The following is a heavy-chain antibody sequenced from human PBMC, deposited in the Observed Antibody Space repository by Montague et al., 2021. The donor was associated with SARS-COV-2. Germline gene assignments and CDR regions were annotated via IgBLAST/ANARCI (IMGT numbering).Heavy chain of an antibody. V-gene: IGHV3-7*01. D-gene: IGHD4-17*01. J-gene: IGHJ4*02. CDR1: GLTFSSYS. Sequence: SLRLSCAASGLTFSSYSMAWVRQAPVKGLEWVANIKQRGIDKYCLDSVKGRFTISRDNAKNSLYLQMNSLRAEDTAVYYCARATVHDYGDDEYYFDSWGQGTLVTVSS. CDR3: ARATVHDYGDDEYYFDS. CDR2: IKQRGIDK.